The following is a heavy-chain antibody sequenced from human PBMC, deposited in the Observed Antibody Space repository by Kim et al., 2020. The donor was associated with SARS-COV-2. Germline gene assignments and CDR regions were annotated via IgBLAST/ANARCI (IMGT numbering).Heavy chain of an antibody. V-gene: IGHV3-21*01. CDR3: ARTSGSGSY. Sequence: STYIHYADSVKGRFTISRDNAKNSLYLQMNSLRAEDTAVYYCARTSGSGSYWGQGTLVTVSS. D-gene: IGHD1-26*01. J-gene: IGHJ4*02. CDR2: STYI.